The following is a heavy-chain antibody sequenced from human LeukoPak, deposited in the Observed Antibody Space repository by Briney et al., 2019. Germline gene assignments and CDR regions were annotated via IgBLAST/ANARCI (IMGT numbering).Heavy chain of an antibody. J-gene: IGHJ4*02. CDR1: GFTFNAYT. CDR3: ARDQSTTALSEY. Sequence: GGSLRLFCAASGFTFNAYTLTWVRQAPGKRPEWLAAVTGGHGVTYYADSVRGRFTISRDNSRNTLYLHMTGLTAEDTAVYYCARDQSTTALSEYWGQGTLVAVSS. D-gene: IGHD1-7*01. CDR2: VTGGHGVT. V-gene: IGHV3-23*01.